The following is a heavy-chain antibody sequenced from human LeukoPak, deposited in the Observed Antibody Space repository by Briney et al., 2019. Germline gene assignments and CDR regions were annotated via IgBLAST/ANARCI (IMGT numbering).Heavy chain of an antibody. D-gene: IGHD3-10*01. CDR1: GFTFSNAW. CDR2: IYHSGST. V-gene: IGHV4-38-2*01. Sequence: GSLRLSCAASGFTFSNAWMSWVRQPPGKGLEWIGSIYHSGSTYYNPSLKSRVTISVDTSKNQFSLKLSSVTAADTAVYYCARIDGSGSYNVDYWGQGTLVTVSS. J-gene: IGHJ4*02. CDR3: ARIDGSGSYNVDY.